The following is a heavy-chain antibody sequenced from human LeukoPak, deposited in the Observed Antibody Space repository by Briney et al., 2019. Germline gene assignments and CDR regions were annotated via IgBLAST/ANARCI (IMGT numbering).Heavy chain of an antibody. V-gene: IGHV4-59*01. CDR3: ARAASVVAATPWAFDI. Sequence: SETLSLTCTVSGGSISGYYWSWIRQPPGKGLEWIGYIHYSGSTSYSPSLKSRVTISVDTSKMQFSLKLNSVTAADTAVYYCARAASVVAATPWAFDIWGQGTMVTVSS. CDR1: GGSISGYY. D-gene: IGHD2-15*01. J-gene: IGHJ3*02. CDR2: IHYSGST.